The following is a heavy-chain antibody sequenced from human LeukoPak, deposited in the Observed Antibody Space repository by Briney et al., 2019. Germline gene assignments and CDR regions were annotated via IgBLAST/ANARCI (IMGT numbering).Heavy chain of an antibody. Sequence: VGSLRLSCAASGFTFSSYGMHWVRQAPGKGLEWEAVIWYDGSNKYYADSVKGRFTISRDNSKNTLYLQLSSLRAEDTAVYYCARGRIMITFGGVIVSYYFDYWGQGTLVTVSS. CDR1: GFTFSSYG. J-gene: IGHJ4*02. CDR3: ARGRIMITFGGVIVSYYFDY. V-gene: IGHV3-33*01. D-gene: IGHD3-16*02. CDR2: IWYDGSNK.